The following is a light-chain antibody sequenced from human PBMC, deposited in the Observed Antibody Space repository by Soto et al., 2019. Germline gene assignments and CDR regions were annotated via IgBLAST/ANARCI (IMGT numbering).Light chain of an antibody. V-gene: IGLV2-8*01. CDR3: SSYAVSDSLV. CDR2: EVN. CDR1: SSDVGGYDY. Sequence: QSALTQPPSASGSPGQSVTISCTGTSSDVGGYDYVSWYQQHPGKVPKLMIYEVNKRPSGVPDRFSGSKSGNTASLTVSGLQTEDEADYYCSSYAVSDSLVFGGGTTLTVL. J-gene: IGLJ2*01.